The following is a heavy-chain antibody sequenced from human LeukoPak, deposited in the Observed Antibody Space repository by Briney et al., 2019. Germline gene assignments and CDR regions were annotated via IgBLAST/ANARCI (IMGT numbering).Heavy chain of an antibody. J-gene: IGHJ2*01. CDR2: IYTSGST. V-gene: IGHV4-4*07. CDR1: GGSISSYY. CDR3: ARDSLCSGGSCYYWYFDL. Sequence: SETLSLTCTVSGGSISSYYWSWIRQPAGKGLEWIGRIYTSGSTNYNPSLKSRVTMSVDTSKNQFSLKLSSVTAADTAVYYCARDSLCSGGSCYYWYFDLWGRGTLVTVSS. D-gene: IGHD2-15*01.